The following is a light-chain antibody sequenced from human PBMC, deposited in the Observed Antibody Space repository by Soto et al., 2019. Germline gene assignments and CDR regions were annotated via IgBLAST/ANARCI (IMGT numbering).Light chain of an antibody. Sequence: DIQMTQSPSSLSASVGDRVTITCRASQSISSYLNWYQQKPGKAPKLLIYAASSLQSGVPSRFSGSGSGTVFPFPIRILQPEVFAIYFCKKGYSPPPLGPGTRGDIK. CDR1: QSISSY. V-gene: IGKV1-39*01. CDR3: KKGYSPPP. CDR2: AAS. J-gene: IGKJ3*01.